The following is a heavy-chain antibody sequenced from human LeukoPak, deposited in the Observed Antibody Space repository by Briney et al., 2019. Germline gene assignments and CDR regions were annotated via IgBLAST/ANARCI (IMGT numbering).Heavy chain of an antibody. J-gene: IGHJ6*02. V-gene: IGHV4-34*01. D-gene: IGHD4-17*01. CDR2: INHSGST. Sequence: SETLSLTCAVYGGSFSGYYWSWIRQPPGKGLEWIGEINHSGSTNYNPSLKSRVTIPVDTSKNQFSLKLSSVTAADTAVYYCAGMTTVTSPYYYYYGMDVWGQGTTVTVSS. CDR1: GGSFSGYY. CDR3: AGMTTVTSPYYYYYGMDV.